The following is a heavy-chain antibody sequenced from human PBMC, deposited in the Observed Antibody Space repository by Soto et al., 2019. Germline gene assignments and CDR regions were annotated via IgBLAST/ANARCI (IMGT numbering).Heavy chain of an antibody. Sequence: QVQLVESGGGVVQPGRSLRLSCAASGFTFSSYGMHWVRQAPGKGLEWVAVISYDGCNKYYADSVKGRFTISRDNSKNTLYLRMNRLRAEDTAVYYCAKDVVVGATTGLGDYYYYYGMDVWGQGTTVTVSS. CDR3: AKDVVVGATTGLGDYYYYYGMDV. V-gene: IGHV3-30*18. J-gene: IGHJ6*02. CDR2: ISYDGCNK. D-gene: IGHD1-26*01. CDR1: GFTFSSYG.